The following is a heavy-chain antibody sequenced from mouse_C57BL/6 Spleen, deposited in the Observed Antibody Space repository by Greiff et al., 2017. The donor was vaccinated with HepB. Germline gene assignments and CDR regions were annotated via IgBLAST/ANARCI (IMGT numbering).Heavy chain of an antibody. V-gene: IGHV14-4*01. J-gene: IGHJ2*01. CDR3: PLTGGYFDY. D-gene: IGHD1-1*01. Sequence: VQLQQSGAELVRPGASVKLSCTASGFNIKDDYMHWVKQRPEQGLEWIGWIDPENGDTEYASKFQGKATITADTSSNTAYLQLSSLTSEDTAVYYCPLTGGYFDYWGQGTTLTVSS. CDR2: IDPENGDT. CDR1: GFNIKDDY.